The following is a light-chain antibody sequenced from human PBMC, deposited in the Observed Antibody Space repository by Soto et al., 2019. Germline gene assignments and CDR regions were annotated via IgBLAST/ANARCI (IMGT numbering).Light chain of an antibody. CDR1: QSVXSN. CDR2: GAS. V-gene: IGKV3-15*01. J-gene: IGKJ3*01. CDR3: QQYNNWPGT. Sequence: EIVMTQSPATLSVSPGERATLSCRASQSVXSNLASYQPKPGQAPRLLIYGASTRATGIPARFSGSGSGTEXXXXIXXXXXEDFAVYYCQQYNNWPGTFGPGTKVDIK.